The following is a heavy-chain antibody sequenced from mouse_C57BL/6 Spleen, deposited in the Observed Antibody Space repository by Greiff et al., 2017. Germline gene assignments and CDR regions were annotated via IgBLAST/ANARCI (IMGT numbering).Heavy chain of an antibody. CDR2: INPGSGGT. Sequence: VQLQQSGAELVRPGTSVKVSCKASGYAFTNYLIEWVKQRPGQGLEWIGVINPGSGGTNYNEKFKGKATLTADKSSSTAYMQLSSLTSEDSAVYFCARPYYSPGCFDVWGTGTTVTVSS. D-gene: IGHD2-12*01. V-gene: IGHV1-54*01. J-gene: IGHJ1*03. CDR3: ARPYYSPGCFDV. CDR1: GYAFTNYL.